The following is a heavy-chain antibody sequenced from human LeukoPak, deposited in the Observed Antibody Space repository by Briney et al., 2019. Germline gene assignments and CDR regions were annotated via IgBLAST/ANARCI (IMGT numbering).Heavy chain of an antibody. CDR3: ARGGEWEPHFDY. CDR1: GGSISSYY. D-gene: IGHD1-26*01. Sequence: SETLSLTCTVSGGSISSYYWSWIRQPPGKGLEWIGYIYYSGSTNYNPSLKSRVTISVDTSKNQFSLKLSSVTAADTAVYYCARGGEWEPHFDYWGQGTLVTVSS. CDR2: IYYSGST. V-gene: IGHV4-59*01. J-gene: IGHJ4*02.